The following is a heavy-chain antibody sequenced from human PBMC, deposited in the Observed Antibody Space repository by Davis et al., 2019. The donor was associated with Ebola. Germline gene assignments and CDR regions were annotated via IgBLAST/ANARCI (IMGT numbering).Heavy chain of an antibody. CDR3: ARGSENWNYVDY. D-gene: IGHD1-1*01. Sequence: GGSLRLSCAASGFTFDDYAMHWVRQAPGKGLEWVSGISWKSGSIGYADSVKGRFTISRDNAKNSLYLQMNSLRDEDTAVYYCARGSENWNYVDYWGQGTLVTVSS. J-gene: IGHJ4*02. CDR2: ISWKSGSI. V-gene: IGHV3-9*01. CDR1: GFTFDDYA.